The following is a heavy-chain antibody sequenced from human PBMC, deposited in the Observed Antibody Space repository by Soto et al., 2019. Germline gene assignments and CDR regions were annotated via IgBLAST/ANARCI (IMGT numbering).Heavy chain of an antibody. J-gene: IGHJ5*02. D-gene: IGHD3-22*01. CDR1: GGSISSSDFY. V-gene: IGHV4-39*01. CDR3: AVVDSTGNWFDP. Sequence: QLQLQESGPGLVKPSETLSLTCTVSGGSISSSDFYWGWLRQPPGKGLDFIGSMYYSGTTYYNPSLKNRIPSSVDTSKNQFSLKLISVTAADTAVYYCAVVDSTGNWFDPWGQGALVTVSS. CDR2: MYYSGTT.